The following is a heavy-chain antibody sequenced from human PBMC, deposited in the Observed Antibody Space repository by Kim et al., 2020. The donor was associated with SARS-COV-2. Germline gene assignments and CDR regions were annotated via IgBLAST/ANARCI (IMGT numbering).Heavy chain of an antibody. CDR3: AKSISSRVFRGAIYYFDY. V-gene: IGHV3-23*01. CDR2: ISGSGGST. D-gene: IGHD1-26*01. Sequence: GGSLRLSCAASGFTFSSYAMSWVRQAPGKGLEWVSAISGSGGSTYYADSVKGRFTISRDNSKNTLYLQMNSLRAEDTAVYYCAKSISSRVFRGAIYYFDYWGQGTLVTVSS. CDR1: GFTFSSYA. J-gene: IGHJ4*02.